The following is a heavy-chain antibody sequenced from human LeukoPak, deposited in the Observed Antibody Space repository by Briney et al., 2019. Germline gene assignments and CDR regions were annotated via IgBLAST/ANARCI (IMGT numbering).Heavy chain of an antibody. Sequence: ASVKVSCKASGYTFTSYGFSWVRQAPGQGLEWLGWISAYNGNTNYAQKLQGRVTMTTDTSTRTAYMELRSLRSDDTAVYYCAREGYSYGYYYYYYMDVWGKGTTVTVSS. V-gene: IGHV1-18*01. CDR2: ISAYNGNT. CDR3: AREGYSYGYYYYYYMDV. D-gene: IGHD5-18*01. CDR1: GYTFTSYG. J-gene: IGHJ6*03.